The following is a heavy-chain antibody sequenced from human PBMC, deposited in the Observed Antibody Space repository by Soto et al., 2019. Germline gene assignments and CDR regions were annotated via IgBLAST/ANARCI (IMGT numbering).Heavy chain of an antibody. CDR3: TRLEWDNYYYYGMDV. CDR1: GFTFSASA. D-gene: IGHD3-3*01. Sequence: EVQLVESGGGLVQPGGSLKLSCAASGFTFSASALHWVRQASGKGLEWVGRVRSKVNSYATAYAASVKGRFTISRDDSKNTAYLQMNSLKTEDTAVYYCTRLEWDNYYYYGMDVWGQGTTVTVSS. V-gene: IGHV3-73*02. J-gene: IGHJ6*02. CDR2: VRSKVNSYAT.